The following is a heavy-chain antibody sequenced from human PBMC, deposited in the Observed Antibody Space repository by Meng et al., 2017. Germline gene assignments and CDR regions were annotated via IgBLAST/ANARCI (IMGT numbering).Heavy chain of an antibody. Sequence: GESLKISCAASGFTFDDYGMSWVRQAPGKGLEWVSAISGSGGSTYYADSVKGRFTISRDNSKNTLYLQMNSLRAEDTAVYYCAKDPRPLSDSSGYYVDYWGQGTLVTVSS. J-gene: IGHJ4*02. CDR3: AKDPRPLSDSSGYYVDY. CDR2: ISGSGGST. V-gene: IGHV3-23*01. CDR1: GFTFDDYG. D-gene: IGHD3-22*01.